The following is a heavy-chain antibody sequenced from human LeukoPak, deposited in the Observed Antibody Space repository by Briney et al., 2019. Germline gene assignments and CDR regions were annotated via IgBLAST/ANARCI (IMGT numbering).Heavy chain of an antibody. CDR1: GGSFSGYY. Sequence: PSETLSLTCAVYGGSFSGYYWSWIRQPPGKGLEWIGEINHSGSTNYNPSLKSRVTISVDTSKNQFSLKLSSVTAADTAVYYCTSRPAAEYYYYYYMDVWGKGTTVTISS. V-gene: IGHV4-34*01. J-gene: IGHJ6*03. D-gene: IGHD2-2*01. CDR3: TSRPAAEYYYYYYMDV. CDR2: INHSGST.